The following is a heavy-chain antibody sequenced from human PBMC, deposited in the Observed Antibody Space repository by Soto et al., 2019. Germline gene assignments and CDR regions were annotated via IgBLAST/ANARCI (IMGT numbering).Heavy chain of an antibody. Sequence: QVHLVQSGAEVKKPEASVKVSCKASGYTFTSYGITWVRQAPGQGLEWMGWISAHNGNTDYAQKLQGRVIVTRDTSTSTAYMKLRSLRSDDTAVYYCARGRYGDYWGQGALVTVSS. CDR2: ISAHNGNT. D-gene: IGHD1-1*01. V-gene: IGHV1-18*01. CDR1: GYTFTSYG. CDR3: ARGRYGDY. J-gene: IGHJ4*02.